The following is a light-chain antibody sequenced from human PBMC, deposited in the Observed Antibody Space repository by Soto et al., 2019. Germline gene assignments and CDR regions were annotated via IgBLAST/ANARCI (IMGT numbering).Light chain of an antibody. Sequence: EIVLTQSPGTLSLSPGERATLSCRASQSVSSTYLARFQQKPGQAPRLLIYGASSRATGIPDRFSGSGSGTDFTLTISRLEPEDFAVYYCQQYGISPPWTFGQGTKVEIK. CDR3: QQYGISPPWT. V-gene: IGKV3-20*01. CDR2: GAS. J-gene: IGKJ1*01. CDR1: QSVSSTY.